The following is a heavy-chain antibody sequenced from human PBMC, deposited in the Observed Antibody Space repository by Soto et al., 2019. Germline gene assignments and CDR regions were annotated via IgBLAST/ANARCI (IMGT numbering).Heavy chain of an antibody. Sequence: EVQLLESGGGLVQPGGSLRLSCAASGFTFSSYAMSWVRQAPGKGLEWVSAISGSGGSTYYADSVKGRFTISRDNSKNTLYLQMNSLRAEDTDVYYCAKDKYSSSWYFDYWGQGTLVTVSS. V-gene: IGHV3-23*01. CDR2: ISGSGGST. J-gene: IGHJ4*02. CDR3: AKDKYSSSWYFDY. D-gene: IGHD6-13*01. CDR1: GFTFSSYA.